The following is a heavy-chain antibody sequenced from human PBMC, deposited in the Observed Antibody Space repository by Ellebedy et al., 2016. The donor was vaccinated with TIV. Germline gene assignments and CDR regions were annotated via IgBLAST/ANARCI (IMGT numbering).Heavy chain of an antibody. V-gene: IGHV1-18*01. CDR2: ISPYNGNT. CDR3: ARDNAKMRGIYPD. Sequence: AASVKVSCKASGYTFTTYGISWVRQAPGQGLEWMGWISPYNGNTNYVQKLQGRVTMTTDTSTSTAYMELRSLRSHDTAVYYCARDNAKMRGIYPDWGQGTLVTVSS. D-gene: IGHD2-21*01. CDR1: GYTFTTYG. J-gene: IGHJ4*02.